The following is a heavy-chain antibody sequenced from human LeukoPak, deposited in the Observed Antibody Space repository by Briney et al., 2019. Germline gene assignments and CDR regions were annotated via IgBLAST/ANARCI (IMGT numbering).Heavy chain of an antibody. V-gene: IGHV4-4*02. J-gene: IGHJ3*02. D-gene: IGHD4-17*01. Sequence: PSETLSLTCAVSGGSISSSNWWSWVRQPPGKGLEWIGEIYHSGSTNYNPSLKSRVTISVDKSKNQFSLKLSSVTAADTAVYYCARVSPRHDYGDYDKTTYAFDIWGQGTMVTVSS. CDR2: IYHSGST. CDR1: GGSISSSNW. CDR3: ARVSPRHDYGDYDKTTYAFDI.